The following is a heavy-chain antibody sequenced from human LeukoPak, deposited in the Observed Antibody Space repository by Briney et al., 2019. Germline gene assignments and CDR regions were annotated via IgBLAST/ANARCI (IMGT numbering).Heavy chain of an antibody. J-gene: IGHJ4*02. D-gene: IGHD5-24*01. CDR2: IIPIFRTA. CDR1: GGTFSSSG. V-gene: IGHV1-69*13. CDR3: ARSQRAGYNVYHFDY. Sequence: ASVKVSCKASGGTFSSSGVSWVRQAPGQGLEWMGGIIPIFRTATYAQKFRGRVTITADESMSTAYMEQSSLRSEDTAVYYCARSQRAGYNVYHFDYWGQGTLVTVSS.